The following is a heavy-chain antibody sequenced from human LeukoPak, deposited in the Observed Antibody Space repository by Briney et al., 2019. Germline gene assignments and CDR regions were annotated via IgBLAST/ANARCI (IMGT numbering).Heavy chain of an antibody. D-gene: IGHD3-10*01. J-gene: IGHJ4*02. CDR3: AKNRRIYGSGSYSWAFEDY. CDR2: ISGSGGST. CDR1: GFTFSSYA. V-gene: IGHV3-23*01. Sequence: GASVKVSCKASGFTFSSYAMSWVRQAPGKGLEWVSAISGSGGSTYYADSVKGRFTISRDNSKNTLYLQMNSLRAEDTAVYYCAKNRRIYGSGSYSWAFEDYWGQGTLVTVSS.